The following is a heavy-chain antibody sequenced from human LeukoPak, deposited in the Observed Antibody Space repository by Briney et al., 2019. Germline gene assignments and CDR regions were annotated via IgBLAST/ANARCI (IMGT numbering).Heavy chain of an antibody. CDR1: GGSISSYY. J-gene: IGHJ4*02. V-gene: IGHV4-59*01. Sequence: SETLSLTCTVSGGSISSYYWSWIRQPPGKGLEWIGYIYYSGSTNYNPSLKSRVTISVDTSKNQFSLKLSSVTAADTAVYYCARVRLGHAAVDYWGQGTLVTVSS. CDR2: IYYSGST. CDR3: ARVRLGHAAVDY. D-gene: IGHD6-19*01.